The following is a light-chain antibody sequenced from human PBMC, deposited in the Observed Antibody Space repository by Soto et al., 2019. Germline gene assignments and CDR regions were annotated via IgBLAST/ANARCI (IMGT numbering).Light chain of an antibody. J-gene: IGKJ4*01. Sequence: IGVTQSPATLSVSPGERATLSCRASQSVSSKLAWYQQKPGQAPRLLIYGASTRATGIPDRFSGSGSGTDFTLTISRLEPEDFAVYYCQQYGSAPPLSFGGGTKVDNK. V-gene: IGKV3-20*01. CDR3: QQYGSAPPLS. CDR2: GAS. CDR1: QSVSSK.